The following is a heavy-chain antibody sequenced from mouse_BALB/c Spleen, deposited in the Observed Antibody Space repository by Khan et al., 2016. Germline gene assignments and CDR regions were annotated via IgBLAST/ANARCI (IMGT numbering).Heavy chain of an antibody. CDR3: ACKVYYVDY. CDR1: GFTFSSYA. Sequence: EVELVESGGGLVKPGGSLKLSCAASGFTFSSYAMSWVRQTPEKRLEWVASISSGGSSFYPDMLKDRFTIPRDNARNILYRQMSSLSSEDTDMYYCACKVYYVDYWGQGTTLTVSS. V-gene: IGHV5-6-5*01. J-gene: IGHJ2*01. CDR2: ISSGGSS.